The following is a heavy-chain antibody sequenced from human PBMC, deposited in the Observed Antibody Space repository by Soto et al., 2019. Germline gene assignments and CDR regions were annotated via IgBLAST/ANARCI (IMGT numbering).Heavy chain of an antibody. Sequence: QVQLVQSGPEVKKPGASVKVSCKASGNTFASHGFSWVRQAPGQGLEWMGWISGFNGQTNYALKFQGRVTLTTDTSTSTAYIELRSLRSEDTAVYFCAREDPRGVAVVRDYWGQGTLVTVSS. CDR3: AREDPRGVAVVRDY. CDR2: ISGFNGQT. CDR1: GNTFASHG. V-gene: IGHV1-18*01. D-gene: IGHD3-10*01. J-gene: IGHJ4*02.